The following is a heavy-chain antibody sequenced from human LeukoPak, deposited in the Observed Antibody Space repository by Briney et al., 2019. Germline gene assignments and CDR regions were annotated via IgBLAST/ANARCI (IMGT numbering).Heavy chain of an antibody. Sequence: ASVKVSCKASGGTFSSYAISWVRQAPGQGLEWMGGIIPIFGTANYAQKFQGRVTITADKSTSTAYMELSSLRSEDTAVYYCASRGEFDFGELTQYSFDYWGQGTLVTVSS. CDR1: GGTFSSYA. CDR2: IIPIFGTA. V-gene: IGHV1-69*06. CDR3: ASRGEFDFGELTQYSFDY. D-gene: IGHD3-10*01. J-gene: IGHJ4*02.